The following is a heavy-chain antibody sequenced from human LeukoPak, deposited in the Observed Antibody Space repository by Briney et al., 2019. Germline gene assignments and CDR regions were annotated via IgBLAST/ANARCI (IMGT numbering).Heavy chain of an antibody. CDR1: GFTFSSYS. CDR3: VRDRDYAFDF. J-gene: IGHJ3*01. Sequence: GGSLSLSCAASGFTFSSYSMNWVRQAPGKGLEWVSYSNTDGTIPCEDSVKGLFTISRDNAENSLYLQMNSLRDEDTAAYFCVRDRDYAFDFWGQGTMVTVSS. CDR2: SNTDGTI. V-gene: IGHV3-48*02.